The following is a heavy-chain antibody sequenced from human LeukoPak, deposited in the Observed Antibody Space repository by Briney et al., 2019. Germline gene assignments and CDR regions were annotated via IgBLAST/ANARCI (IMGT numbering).Heavy chain of an antibody. CDR3: ARDGDYYDSSGYYRDY. CDR2: IKQDGSEK. V-gene: IGHV3-7*01. J-gene: IGHJ4*02. D-gene: IGHD3-22*01. CDR1: GFTFSSYW. Sequence: AGGSLRLSCAASGFTFSSYWMSWVRQAPGKGLEWVANIKQDGSEKYYVDSVKGRFTISRDNAKNSLYLQMNSLRAEDTAVYYCARDGDYYDSSGYYRDYWGQGTLVTVSS.